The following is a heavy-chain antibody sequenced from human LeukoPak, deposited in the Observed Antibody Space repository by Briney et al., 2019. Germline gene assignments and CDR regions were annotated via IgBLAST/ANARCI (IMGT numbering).Heavy chain of an antibody. Sequence: GASVKVSCKASGYTFTSYDISWVRQAPGQGLEWMGGIIPIFGTANYAQKFQGRVTITADKSTTTAYMELSSLRSEDTAVYYCARPRFPYYRLSGADYYYMDVWGKGTTVTVSS. CDR3: ARPRFPYYRLSGADYYYMDV. V-gene: IGHV1-69*06. J-gene: IGHJ6*03. CDR1: GYTFTSYD. D-gene: IGHD7-27*01. CDR2: IIPIFGTA.